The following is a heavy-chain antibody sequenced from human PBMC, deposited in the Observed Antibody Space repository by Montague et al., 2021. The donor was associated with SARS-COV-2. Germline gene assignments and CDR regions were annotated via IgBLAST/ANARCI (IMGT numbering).Heavy chain of an antibody. CDR2: IYYSGTT. V-gene: IGHV4-39*01. Sequence: SETLSLTCTLSGGSITRNYYWGWIRQPPGKGLEWVGNIYYSGTTFINPSRESRVTISVDASKNQFSLNLTSVTAADTAVYYCARPLVRGVPKAFDIWGQGALVIVSS. J-gene: IGHJ3*02. CDR1: GGSITRNYY. CDR3: ARPLVRGVPKAFDI. D-gene: IGHD3-10*01.